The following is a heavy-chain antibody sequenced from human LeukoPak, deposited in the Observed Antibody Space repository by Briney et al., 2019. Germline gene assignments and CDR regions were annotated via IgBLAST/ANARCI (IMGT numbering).Heavy chain of an antibody. J-gene: IGHJ6*02. D-gene: IGHD2-2*01. V-gene: IGHV4-59*01. CDR2: IQYSGST. CDR1: DGSISNYY. CDR3: ARDSGLGYCSTTSCSYGLDV. Sequence: SETLSLTCSVSDGSISNYYWTWIRQPPGKGLEWIGNIQYSGSTNFNPSLKSRVTVSVDTSKNQVPLKLRSVTAADTAVYYCARDSGLGYCSTTSCSYGLDVWGQGTTV.